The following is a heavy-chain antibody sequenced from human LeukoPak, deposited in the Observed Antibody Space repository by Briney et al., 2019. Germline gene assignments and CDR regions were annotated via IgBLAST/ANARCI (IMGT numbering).Heavy chain of an antibody. J-gene: IGHJ4*02. D-gene: IGHD3-22*01. CDR2: IYTSGST. V-gene: IGHV4-4*07. CDR1: GGSISSYY. Sequence: SETLSLTCTVSGGSISSYYWSWIRQPAGKGLEWIGRIYTSGSTNYNPSLKSRVTMSVDTSKNQFSLKLSSVTAADTAVYYCARDPGAYDSSGYYSTGIDYWGQGTLVTVSS. CDR3: ARDPGAYDSSGYYSTGIDY.